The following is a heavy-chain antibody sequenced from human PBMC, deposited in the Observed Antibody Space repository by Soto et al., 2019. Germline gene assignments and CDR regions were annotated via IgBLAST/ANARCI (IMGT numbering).Heavy chain of an antibody. CDR1: GFTFSSYS. CDR3: ARLVRSDGDYLYGFYS. D-gene: IGHD4-17*01. CDR2: ISSSRYYK. J-gene: IGHJ5*01. V-gene: IGHV3-21*06. Sequence: RSLRLSCAASGFTFSSYSMNWVRQAPGKGLEWVSSISSSRYYKYYADSVKGRFTISRDNAQNLLYLQMSSLRVEDTAVYYCARLVRSDGDYLYGFYSWGQGTLVPVSS.